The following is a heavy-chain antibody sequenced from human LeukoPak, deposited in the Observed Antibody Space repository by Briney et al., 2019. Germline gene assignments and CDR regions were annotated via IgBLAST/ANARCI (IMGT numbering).Heavy chain of an antibody. CDR3: ARDISLVRGVSGGVGY. J-gene: IGHJ4*02. CDR2: ISAYNGNT. V-gene: IGHV1-18*01. Sequence: ASVKVSCKASGHTFTTYGISWGRQAPGQGLEWMGWISAYNGNTNYAQKLQGRVTMTTDTSTSTAYMELRSLRPDDTAVYYCARDISLVRGVSGGVGYWGQGTLVTVSS. D-gene: IGHD3-10*01. CDR1: GHTFTTYG.